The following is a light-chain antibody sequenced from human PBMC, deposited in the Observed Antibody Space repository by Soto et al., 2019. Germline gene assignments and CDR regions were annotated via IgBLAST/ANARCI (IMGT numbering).Light chain of an antibody. CDR2: QTS. CDR1: QYINTR. CDR3: HERQILPRT. Sequence: NVLTQSPGTLSLSPGDRVPLSCRASQYINTRLAWYQHRPGQAPRLLIYQTSIRAAGIPARFSASGTGTDFTLTIFDVQPEDFTVYYSHERQILPRTFDQVAKVAIK. J-gene: IGKJ1*01. V-gene: IGKV3-11*01.